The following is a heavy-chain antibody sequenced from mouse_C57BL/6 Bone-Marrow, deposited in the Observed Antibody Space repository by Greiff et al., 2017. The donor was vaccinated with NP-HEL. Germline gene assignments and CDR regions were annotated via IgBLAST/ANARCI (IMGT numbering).Heavy chain of an antibody. CDR2: IDPSDSYT. Sequence: VQLQQPGAELVRPGTSVKLSCTASGYTFTSYWMHWVKQRPGQGLEWIGVIDPSDSYTNYNQKFKGKATLTVDTSSSTAYMQLSSLTSEDSAVYYCARGGTVALMDYWGQGTSVTVSS. CDR3: ARGGTVALMDY. D-gene: IGHD2-14*01. J-gene: IGHJ4*01. CDR1: GYTFTSYW. V-gene: IGHV1-59*01.